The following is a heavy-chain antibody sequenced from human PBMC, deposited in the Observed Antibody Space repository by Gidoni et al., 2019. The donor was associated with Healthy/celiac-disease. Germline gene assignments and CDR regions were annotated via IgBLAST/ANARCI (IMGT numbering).Heavy chain of an antibody. CDR2: INHSGST. CDR3: ARGYSSGWYKRSGFDY. J-gene: IGHJ4*02. D-gene: IGHD6-19*01. V-gene: IGHV4-34*01. Sequence: QVQLQQWGAGLLKPSETLSLTCAVYGGSFSGYYWRWIRQPPGKGLEWIEEINHSGSTNYNPSLKSRVTISVDTSKNQFSLKLSSVTAADTAVYYCARGYSSGWYKRSGFDYWGQGTLVTVSS. CDR1: GGSFSGYY.